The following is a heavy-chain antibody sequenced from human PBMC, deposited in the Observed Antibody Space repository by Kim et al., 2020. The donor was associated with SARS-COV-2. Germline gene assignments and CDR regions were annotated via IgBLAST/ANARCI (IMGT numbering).Heavy chain of an antibody. Sequence: SETLSLTCTVSGGSMNTYYWSWIRQPPGKGLEWIGYIYYSGSTNYNPFLKSRVTISVDTSKNQFSLKLSSVIAADTAVYFCARIKDHWSAGTYYFDYWGQGTLVTVSS. D-gene: IGHD3-3*01. CDR1: GGSMNTYY. CDR3: ARIKDHWSAGTYYFDY. V-gene: IGHV4-59*13. CDR2: IYYSGST. J-gene: IGHJ4*02.